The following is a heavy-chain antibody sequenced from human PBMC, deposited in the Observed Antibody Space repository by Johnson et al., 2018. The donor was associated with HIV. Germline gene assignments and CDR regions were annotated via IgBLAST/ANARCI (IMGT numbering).Heavy chain of an antibody. D-gene: IGHD6-19*01. CDR3: ARAVARGQWLADGYI. V-gene: IGHV3-30*14. Sequence: QVQLVESGGGVVQPGRSLRLSCTASGFTFSSYAMHWVRQAPGKGLEWVAVISYDGSNKYYADSVKGRFTISRDNSKNTLYLQMNSLRHNATAVYYCARAVARGQWLADGYIWGQGTTVTVSS. J-gene: IGHJ3*02. CDR2: ISYDGSNK. CDR1: GFTFSSYA.